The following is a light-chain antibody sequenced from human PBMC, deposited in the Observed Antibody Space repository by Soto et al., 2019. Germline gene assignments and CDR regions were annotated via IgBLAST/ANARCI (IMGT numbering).Light chain of an antibody. CDR2: GAS. CDR1: QSVSSN. V-gene: IGKV3-15*01. Sequence: VMTQSPSTLSVSPGERATLSCRASQSVSSNLAWYQQKPGRAPRLLIHGASKRATGIPARFSGSGSGTDLTITISSLQPEDGATYYSQQRYSTPRTFGQGTRLEIK. J-gene: IGKJ5*01. CDR3: QQRYSTPRT.